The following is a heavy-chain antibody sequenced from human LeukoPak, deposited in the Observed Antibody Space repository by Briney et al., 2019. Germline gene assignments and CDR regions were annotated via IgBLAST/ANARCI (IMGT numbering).Heavy chain of an antibody. J-gene: IGHJ4*02. D-gene: IGHD2-21*02. CDR2: IYYSGST. Sequence: SETLSLTCTVSGGSISSGDYYRSWIRQPPGKGLEWIGYIYYSGSTYYNPSLKSRVTISVDTSKNQFSLKLSSVTAADTAVYYCARDRGSGGDCYFDYWGQGTLVTVSS. V-gene: IGHV4-30-4*01. CDR3: ARDRGSGGDCYFDY. CDR1: GGSISSGDYY.